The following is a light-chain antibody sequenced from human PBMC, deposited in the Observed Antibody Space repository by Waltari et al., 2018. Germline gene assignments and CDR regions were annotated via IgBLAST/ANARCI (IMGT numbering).Light chain of an antibody. J-gene: IGKJ2*01. Sequence: EIVLTQSPGTLSLSPGERATLSCRASQSVSSSYLAWYQQKPGQAPRLLIYGASGRATGIPDRFRGSGSGTDFTLTISRREPEDFAVYYGQQYGSSPQTFGQGTKREIK. CDR2: GAS. CDR1: QSVSSSY. CDR3: QQYGSSPQT. V-gene: IGKV3-20*01.